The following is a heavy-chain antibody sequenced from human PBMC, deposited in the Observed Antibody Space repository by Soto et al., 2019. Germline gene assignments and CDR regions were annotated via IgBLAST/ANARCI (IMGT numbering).Heavy chain of an antibody. CDR3: ARVPGP. J-gene: IGHJ5*02. CDR2: IYYSGST. D-gene: IGHD3-10*01. CDR1: SETINIRIVY. Sequence: PSYTPELTSTSSSETINIRIVYWGWIRQPPGKGLEWIGSIYYSGSTYYNPSLKSRVTISVDTSKNQFSLKLSSVTAADTAVYYCARVPGPWGQGTLVTVSS. V-gene: IGHV4-39*01.